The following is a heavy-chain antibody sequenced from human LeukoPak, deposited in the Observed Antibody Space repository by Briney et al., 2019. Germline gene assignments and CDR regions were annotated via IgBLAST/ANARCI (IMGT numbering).Heavy chain of an antibody. V-gene: IGHV4-59*01. CDR2: IYYSGST. CDR1: GGSISSYY. CDR3: VTSSSWSFDY. Sequence: ASETVSLTCSVSGGSISSYYWSWIRQPPGKGLEWIGYIYYSGSTNYNPSLKSRVTISVDTSKNQVSLKLSSVTAADTAVYYCVTSSSWSFDYWGQGTLVTVSS. J-gene: IGHJ4*02. D-gene: IGHD6-13*01.